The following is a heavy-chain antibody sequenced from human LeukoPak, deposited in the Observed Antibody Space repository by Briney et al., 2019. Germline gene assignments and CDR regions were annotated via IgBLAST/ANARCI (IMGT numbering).Heavy chain of an antibody. CDR2: INHSGST. J-gene: IGHJ4*02. D-gene: IGHD3-3*01. V-gene: IGHV4-34*01. Sequence: SETLSLTCAVYGGSFSGYYWSWVRQPPGKGLEWVGEINHSGSTNYNPSLKGRVTISGDTSQNQFSLKMDCVTAADTAGYYCARSVSNDFWSGYIDYGGQGTLVTVSS. CDR1: GGSFSGYY. CDR3: ARSVSNDFWSGYIDY.